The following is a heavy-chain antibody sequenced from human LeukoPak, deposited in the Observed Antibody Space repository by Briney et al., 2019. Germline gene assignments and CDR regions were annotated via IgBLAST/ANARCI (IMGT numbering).Heavy chain of an antibody. CDR2: IWYDGSNK. Sequence: GGSLRLSCAASGFTFSSYGTHWVRQAPGKGLEWVAVIWYDGSNKYYADSVKGRFTISRDNAKNSLYLQMNSLRAEDTAVYYCARQHYYDSSGYSHFDYWGQGTLVTVSS. CDR1: GFTFSSYG. D-gene: IGHD3-22*01. V-gene: IGHV3-33*01. CDR3: ARQHYYDSSGYSHFDY. J-gene: IGHJ4*02.